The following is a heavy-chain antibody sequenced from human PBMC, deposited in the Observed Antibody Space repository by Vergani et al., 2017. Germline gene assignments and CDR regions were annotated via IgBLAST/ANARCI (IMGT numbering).Heavy chain of an antibody. CDR3: ARAEYSSSWYGEGNWFDP. J-gene: IGHJ5*01. V-gene: IGHV1-69*08. D-gene: IGHD6-13*01. CDR2: IIPVLGKT. Sequence: QVQLVQSGAEVKKPGSSVKVSCKASGATFRSNTISWVRQVPGQGLEWMGRIIPVLGKTKYAQDFQGRLTITADTSTSTAYMELTSLRSQDTAVYYCARAEYSSSWYGEGNWFDPWGQGTLVTVSS. CDR1: GATFRSNT.